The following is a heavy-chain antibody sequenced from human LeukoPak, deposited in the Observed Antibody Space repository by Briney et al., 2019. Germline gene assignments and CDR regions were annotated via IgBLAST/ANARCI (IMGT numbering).Heavy chain of an antibody. CDR2: IYYSGST. CDR1: GGSISSYY. CDR3: ARDGPLFYDSSLRRRDYYYYMDV. D-gene: IGHD3-22*01. J-gene: IGHJ6*03. V-gene: IGHV4-59*01. Sequence: PSETLSLTCTVSGGSISSYYWSWIRQPPGKGLEWIGYIYYSGSTNYNPSLKSRVTISVDTSKNQFSLKLSSVTAADTAVYYCARDGPLFYDSSLRRRDYYYYMDVWGKGTTVTVSS.